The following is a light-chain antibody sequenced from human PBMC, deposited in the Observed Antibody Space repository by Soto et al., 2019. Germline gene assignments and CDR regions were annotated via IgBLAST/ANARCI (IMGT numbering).Light chain of an antibody. V-gene: IGLV2-14*01. Sequence: QCVLAQPASVSGSPGQSITISCTGTSSDVGGYKYVSWYQQHPGEAPKLMIYDVSNRPSGVSNRFSGSKSGNTASLTISGLQAEDEADYYCSSYTSSSTRVFGTGTKVTVL. CDR2: DVS. CDR3: SSYTSSSTRV. CDR1: SSDVGGYKY. J-gene: IGLJ1*01.